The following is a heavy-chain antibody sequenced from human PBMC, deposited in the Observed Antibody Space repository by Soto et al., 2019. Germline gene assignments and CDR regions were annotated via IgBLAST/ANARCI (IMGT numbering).Heavy chain of an antibody. J-gene: IGHJ5*02. CDR1: GFSLSTSGVG. CDR2: IYWDDDK. V-gene: IGHV2-5*02. D-gene: IGHD2-15*01. CDR3: AHRRAVCSGGSCYWLGAHWFDP. Sequence: SGPTLVNHTQTLTLTCTFSGFSLSTSGVGVGWIRQPPGKALEWLALIYWDDDKRYSPSLKSRLTITKDTSKNQVVLTMTNMDPVDTATYYCAHRRAVCSGGSCYWLGAHWFDPWGQGTLVTVSS.